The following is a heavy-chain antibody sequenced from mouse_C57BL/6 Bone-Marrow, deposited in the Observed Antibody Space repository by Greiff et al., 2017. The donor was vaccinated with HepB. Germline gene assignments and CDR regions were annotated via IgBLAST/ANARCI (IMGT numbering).Heavy chain of an antibody. CDR2: IHPNSGST. CDR1: GYTFTSYW. Sequence: VQLQQPGAELVKPGASVKLSCKASGYTFTSYWMHWVKQRPGQGLEWIGMIHPNSGSTNYNEKFKSKATLTVDKSSSTDYMQLSSLTSEDSAVYYCARYRYYGSRSAMDYWGQGTSVTVSS. J-gene: IGHJ4*01. V-gene: IGHV1-64*01. CDR3: ARYRYYGSRSAMDY. D-gene: IGHD1-1*01.